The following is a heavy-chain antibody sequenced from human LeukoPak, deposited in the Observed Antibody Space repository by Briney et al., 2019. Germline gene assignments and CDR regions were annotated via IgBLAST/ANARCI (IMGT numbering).Heavy chain of an antibody. D-gene: IGHD3-22*01. CDR1: GFTFSSYW. V-gene: IGHV3-30*02. J-gene: IGHJ4*02. Sequence: GGSLRLSCAASGFTFSSYWMHWVRQAPGKGLEWVAFIRYDGSNKYYADSVKGRFTISRDNSKNTLYLQMNSLRAEDTAVYYCAKALYDSSGYYLDYWGQGTLVTVSS. CDR2: IRYDGSNK. CDR3: AKALYDSSGYYLDY.